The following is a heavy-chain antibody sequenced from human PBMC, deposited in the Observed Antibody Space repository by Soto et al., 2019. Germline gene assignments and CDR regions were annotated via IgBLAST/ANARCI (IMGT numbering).Heavy chain of an antibody. D-gene: IGHD6-6*01. CDR1: GFTFSSYG. Sequence: PGGSLRLSCAASGFTFSSYGIHWVRQAPGKGLEWVAVISYDGSNKYYADSVKGRFTISRDNSKNTLYLQMNSLRAEDTAVYYCAKFNLGGQLALDYWGQGTLVTVSS. J-gene: IGHJ4*02. CDR2: ISYDGSNK. CDR3: AKFNLGGQLALDY. V-gene: IGHV3-30*18.